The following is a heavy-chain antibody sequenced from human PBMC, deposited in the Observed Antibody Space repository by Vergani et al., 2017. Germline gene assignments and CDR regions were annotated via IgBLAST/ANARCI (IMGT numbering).Heavy chain of an antibody. CDR2: IYSTGST. Sequence: QVQLEESGPGLVKPSETLSLTCTVSGGSFNTYYWSWIRQSPGKGLEWIGYIYSTGSTNYNPSLNSRVTMSVDTSKNQFSLKLRSVNAADTAVYFCARVMYRDEASTGYRLEGMDIWGQGTKVTISS. J-gene: IGHJ6*01. D-gene: IGHD3-9*01. CDR1: GGSFNTYY. V-gene: IGHV4-59*13. CDR3: ARVMYRDEASTGYRLEGMDI.